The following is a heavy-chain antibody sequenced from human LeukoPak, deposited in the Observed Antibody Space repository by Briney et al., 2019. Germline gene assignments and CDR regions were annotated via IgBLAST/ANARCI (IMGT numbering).Heavy chain of an antibody. CDR3: SSDSDISPADTDY. D-gene: IGHD3-22*01. J-gene: IGHJ4*02. V-gene: IGHV1-18*01. Sequence: ASLKLSCKTSGYTFSNFGFSWVRHGPGQGLEWMWFISAFNGHTIYVKKFQGRVTITTVKFTSTAYLVMRSLRTADTAVYYCSSDSDISPADTDYWGQGSLVTVSS. CDR2: ISAFNGHT. CDR1: GYTFSNFG.